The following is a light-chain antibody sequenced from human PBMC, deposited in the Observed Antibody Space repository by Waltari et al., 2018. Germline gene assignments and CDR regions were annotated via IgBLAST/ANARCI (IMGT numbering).Light chain of an antibody. CDR2: ETS. CDR3: QHNVRLPVT. Sequence: EVVLTQSPGTLSLSPGERATLSCSASASVRRALIWYQQKPGQAPRLLIYETSTRATGVPDRFSGSGSGTDFSLTISRLEPEDFAVYYCQHNVRLPVTFGQGTKVEIK. CDR1: ASVRRA. V-gene: IGKV3-20*01. J-gene: IGKJ1*01.